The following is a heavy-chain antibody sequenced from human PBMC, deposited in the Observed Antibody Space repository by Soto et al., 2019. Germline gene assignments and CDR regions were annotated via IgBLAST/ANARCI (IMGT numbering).Heavy chain of an antibody. CDR3: ARMETFGSLNWFDP. J-gene: IGHJ5*02. Sequence: QVQLVQSGAEVREPGASVKVSCKASGYSFTNNDVSWVRQATGQGLEWMGWMNPGSGDTGYAQKFQGRVTMTRDISIATAYMEVSSLRSDDPCIYYCARMETFGSLNWFDPWGQGTLVTVSS. D-gene: IGHD3-16*01. V-gene: IGHV1-8*01. CDR2: MNPGSGDT. CDR1: GYSFTNND.